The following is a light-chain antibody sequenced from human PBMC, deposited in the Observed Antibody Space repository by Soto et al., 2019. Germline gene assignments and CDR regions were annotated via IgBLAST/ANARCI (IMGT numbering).Light chain of an antibody. CDR2: AAS. J-gene: IGKJ2*03. V-gene: IGKV1-9*01. Sequence: DIQLTQSPSFLSASVGDRVTITCRASQGISSYLAWYQQKPGKAPKLLIYAASTLQSGVPSRFSGSGSGTEFTLTISSLQPEDFATYYGQQLNSYAGGFGQGTKLEIK. CDR1: QGISSY. CDR3: QQLNSYAGG.